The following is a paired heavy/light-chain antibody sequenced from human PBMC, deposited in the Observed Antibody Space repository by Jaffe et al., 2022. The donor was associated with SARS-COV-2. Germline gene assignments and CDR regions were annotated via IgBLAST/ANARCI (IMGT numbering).Heavy chain of an antibody. CDR3: AKNYFGGSGSYSSPLDY. V-gene: IGHV3-30*18. J-gene: IGHJ4*02. D-gene: IGHD3-22*01. Sequence: QVQLVESGGGVVQPGRSLRLSCAAFEFTFNNYAMHWVRQAPGKGLEWVAVISSDGSHSYYADSVRGRFTISRDNSKGALFLQMSSLRAEDTAVYYCAKNYFGGSGSYSSPLDYWGQGTLVTVSS. CDR1: EFTFNNYA. CDR2: ISSDGSHS.
Light chain of an antibody. J-gene: IGKJ4*01. CDR3: QQRSKWPLT. CDR2: DTS. CDR1: QSISDF. V-gene: IGKV3-11*01. Sequence: EIVLTQSPATLSLSPGERATLSCRASQSISDFLAWYQQKPGQAPRLLIYDTSDRATGIPARFSGSGSGTDFTLTISSLEPEDFAVYYCQQRSKWPLTFGGGTKVEIK.